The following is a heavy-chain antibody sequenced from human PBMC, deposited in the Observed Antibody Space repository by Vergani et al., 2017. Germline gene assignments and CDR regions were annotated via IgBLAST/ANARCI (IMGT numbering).Heavy chain of an antibody. J-gene: IGHJ5*02. Sequence: QLQLQESGPGLVKPSETLSLTCAVYGGSFSGYYWSWIRQPPGKGLEWIGEINHSGSTNYNPSLKSRVTISVDTSKNQFSLKLSSVTAADTAVYYCARVGYCSSTSCVDPWGQGTLVTVSS. V-gene: IGHV4-34*01. CDR3: ARVGYCSSTSCVDP. D-gene: IGHD2-2*01. CDR2: INHSGST. CDR1: GGSFSGYY.